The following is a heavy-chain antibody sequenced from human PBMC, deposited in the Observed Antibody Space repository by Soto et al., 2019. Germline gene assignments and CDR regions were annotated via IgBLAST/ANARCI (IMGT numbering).Heavy chain of an antibody. D-gene: IGHD6-13*01. J-gene: IGHJ2*01. CDR2: IFYTGST. CDR1: GGSISSSSYY. V-gene: IGHV4-39*01. Sequence: SETLSLTCTVSGGSISSSSYYWGWIRQPPGKGLEWIGSIFYTGSTYYSPSLKSRVTISVDTSKNQFSLRLTSVSAADTAVYYCARSGIASHWYFDLWGRGTLVTVSS. CDR3: ARSGIASHWYFDL.